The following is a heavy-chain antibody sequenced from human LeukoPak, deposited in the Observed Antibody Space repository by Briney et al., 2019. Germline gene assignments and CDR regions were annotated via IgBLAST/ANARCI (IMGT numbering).Heavy chain of an antibody. CDR1: GFTFSSYS. D-gene: IGHD2-8*01. Sequence: PGGSLRLSCAASGFTFSSYSMNWVRQAPGKGLEWVSSISSSSSYIYYADSVKGRFTISRDNAKNSLYLQMNSLRAEDTAVYYCARDDQGRGYCTNGVCYRPLDYWGQGTLVTVSS. J-gene: IGHJ4*02. CDR2: ISSSSSYI. CDR3: ARDDQGRGYCTNGVCYRPLDY. V-gene: IGHV3-21*01.